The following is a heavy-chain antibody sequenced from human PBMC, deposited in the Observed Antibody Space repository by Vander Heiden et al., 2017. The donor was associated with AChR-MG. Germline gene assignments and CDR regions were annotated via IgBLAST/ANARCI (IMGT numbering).Heavy chain of an antibody. J-gene: IGHJ4*02. D-gene: IGHD2-2*01. CDR1: GFTLRSHG. CDR3: AKDLRYCSSTSCYPDFDY. V-gene: IGHV3-30*18. Sequence: QVQLVESGGGVVQPGRSLRLPCAASGFTLRSHGMHWVRQDPGKGLEWVAVISYDGSNKYYADSVKGRFTISRDNSKNTLYLQMNSLRAEDTAVYYCAKDLRYCSSTSCYPDFDYWGQGTLVTVSS. CDR2: ISYDGSNK.